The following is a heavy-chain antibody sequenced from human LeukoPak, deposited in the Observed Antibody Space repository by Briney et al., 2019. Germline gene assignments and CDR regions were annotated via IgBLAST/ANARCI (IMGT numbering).Heavy chain of an antibody. J-gene: IGHJ4*02. CDR1: GGSFSGYY. CDR3: ARAEDSSGWYDHRTRGRRSGYFDY. Sequence: SETLSLTCAVYGGSFSGYYWSWIRQPPGKGLEWIGEINHSGSTNYNPSLKSRVTISVDTSKNQFSLKLSSVTAADTAVYYCARAEDSSGWYDHRTRGRRSGYFDYWGQGTLVTVSS. V-gene: IGHV4-34*01. CDR2: INHSGST. D-gene: IGHD6-19*01.